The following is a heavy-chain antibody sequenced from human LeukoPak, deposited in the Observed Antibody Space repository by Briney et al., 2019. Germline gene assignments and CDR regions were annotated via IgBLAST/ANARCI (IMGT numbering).Heavy chain of an antibody. Sequence: GASVKVSCTASGYTFTGYYMHWVRQAPGQRLEWVGWINPNGADTNYAQKFQGRVTMTRDTSISTAYMELSRLRSDDTALYYCASYDSTRKGFDYWGQGTLVTVSS. V-gene: IGHV1-2*02. CDR1: GYTFTGYY. J-gene: IGHJ4*02. D-gene: IGHD3-22*01. CDR2: INPNGADT. CDR3: ASYDSTRKGFDY.